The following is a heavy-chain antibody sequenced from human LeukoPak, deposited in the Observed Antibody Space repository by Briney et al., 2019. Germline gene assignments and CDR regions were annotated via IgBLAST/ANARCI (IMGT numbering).Heavy chain of an antibody. CDR3: ARGYYDSSGDYTEFAN. CDR2: IYSSGST. V-gene: IGHV4-4*07. J-gene: IGHJ4*02. CDR1: GGSISYDY. D-gene: IGHD3-22*01. Sequence: SETLSLTCTVSGGSISYDYWSWIRQPAGKGLEWIGRIYSSGSTDYNPSLKSRVTMSADTSKKKFSLKVTPVTAADTAVYYCARGYYDSSGDYTEFANWGQGTLVIVSS.